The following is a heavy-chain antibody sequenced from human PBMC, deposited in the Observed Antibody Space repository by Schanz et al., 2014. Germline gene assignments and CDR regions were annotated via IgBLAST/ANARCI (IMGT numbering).Heavy chain of an antibody. CDR2: ISSSSSYI. V-gene: IGHV3-21*01. Sequence: EVQLVESGGGLVKPGGSLRLSCAASGFTFSSYGMNWVRQAPGKGLEWVSYISSSSSYIYYADSMKGRFTISRDNAKNSLYLQMNSLRAEDTAVYYCARVGRDYISSSVLDSLHYWGQGSLVTVS. D-gene: IGHD6-6*01. CDR1: GFTFSSYG. J-gene: IGHJ4*02. CDR3: ARVGRDYISSSVLDSLHY.